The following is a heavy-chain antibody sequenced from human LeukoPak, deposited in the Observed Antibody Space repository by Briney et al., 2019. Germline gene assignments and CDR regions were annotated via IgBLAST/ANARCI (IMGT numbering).Heavy chain of an antibody. J-gene: IGHJ3*02. CDR3: ARDHGGDRDDAFDI. V-gene: IGHV3-20*03. CDR2: INWNGGST. Sequence: WIRQPPGKGLEWVSGINWNGGSTGYADSVKGRFTISRDNAKNSLYLQMNSLRAEDTALYYCARDHGGDRDDAFDIWGQGTMVTVSS. D-gene: IGHD6-25*01.